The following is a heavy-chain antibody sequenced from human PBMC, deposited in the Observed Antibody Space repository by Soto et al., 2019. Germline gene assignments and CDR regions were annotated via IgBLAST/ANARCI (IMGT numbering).Heavy chain of an antibody. D-gene: IGHD3-10*01. CDR2: ISDYNGNT. CDR3: AREGYYSGSGTYSPPRYYGMDV. Sequence: ASVKVSCKASGYSFSSYGLSWGRQAPGQGLEWMGWISDYNGNTHYAQKFQGRVIMTTDTSTRTAYMELRSLRSDDTAVYFCAREGYYSGSGTYSPPRYYGMDVWGQGTTVTVSS. J-gene: IGHJ6*02. V-gene: IGHV1-18*01. CDR1: GYSFSSYG.